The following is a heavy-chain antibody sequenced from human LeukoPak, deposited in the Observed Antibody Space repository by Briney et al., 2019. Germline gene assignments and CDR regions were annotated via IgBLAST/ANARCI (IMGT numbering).Heavy chain of an antibody. D-gene: IGHD1-7*01. J-gene: IGHJ4*02. CDR2: ISGSGGTT. CDR3: AKYPGTTELDS. CDR1: GFTFGNYG. Sequence: PGGSLRLSCAASGFTFGNYGMSWVRQAPGKSLEWVSGISGSGGTTDYADSVKGRFTISRDNSKNILYLQMNSLRAEDTATYYCAKYPGTTELDSWGQGTLVTVSS. V-gene: IGHV3-23*01.